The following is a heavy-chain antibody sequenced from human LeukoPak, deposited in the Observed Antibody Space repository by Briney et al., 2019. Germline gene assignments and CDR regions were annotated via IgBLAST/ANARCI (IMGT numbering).Heavy chain of an antibody. Sequence: GSLRLSCAASGFTFNAYSMNWVRQAPGQGLEWVSSITSSGSYIYYRDSLKGRFTISRDNAKNSLYLQLNSLRDDDTAVYYCARGTDSGYDSTGSFDYWGQGALVTVFS. D-gene: IGHD5-12*01. CDR2: ITSSGSYI. CDR1: GFTFNAYS. J-gene: IGHJ4*02. CDR3: ARGTDSGYDSTGSFDY. V-gene: IGHV3-21*01.